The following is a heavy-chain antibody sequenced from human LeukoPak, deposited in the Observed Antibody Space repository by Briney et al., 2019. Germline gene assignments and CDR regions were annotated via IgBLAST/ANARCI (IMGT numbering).Heavy chain of an antibody. V-gene: IGHV3-11*01. CDR1: GFTFSDYY. D-gene: IGHD5-24*01. CDR3: ARGRDGYKY. CDR2: ISSRGKTV. J-gene: IGHJ4*02. Sequence: GGSLTLSCAATGFTFSDYYMSWIRQAPDKGLEWVSYISSRGKTVHYADSVKGRFTTSRDNAEMSLYLQVDSLRAEDTAIYFCARGRDGYKYWGPGTRVTVSS.